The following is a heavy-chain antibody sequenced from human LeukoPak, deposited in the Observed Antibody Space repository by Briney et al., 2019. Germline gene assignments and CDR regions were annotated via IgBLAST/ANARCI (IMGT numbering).Heavy chain of an antibody. CDR2: IYSGGST. CDR3: ARVRFSSGWHFDY. CDR1: GFTVSSNY. J-gene: IGHJ4*02. D-gene: IGHD6-19*01. V-gene: IGHV3-53*01. Sequence: PGGSLTLSCAASGFTVSSNYMSWVRQAPGKGLEWVSFIYSGGSTYYADSVKGRFTISRDNSKNTLDLQMNSLTADDTAVYYCARVRFSSGWHFDYWGQGTLVSVSS.